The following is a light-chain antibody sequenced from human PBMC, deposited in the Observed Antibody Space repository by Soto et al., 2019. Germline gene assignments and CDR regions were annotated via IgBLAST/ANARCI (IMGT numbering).Light chain of an antibody. V-gene: IGKV3-11*01. CDR2: DAS. CDR3: QQRSNWPST. CDR1: QSVSSY. J-gene: IGKJ4*01. Sequence: EIVLTQSPATLSLSPGDRATLSCRASQSVSSYLAWYQQKPGQAPRLLIYDASNSAPDIPARCSGSGSGTDFTLTIATLEPEDFALYYYQQRSNWPSTFGRGTQVEIK.